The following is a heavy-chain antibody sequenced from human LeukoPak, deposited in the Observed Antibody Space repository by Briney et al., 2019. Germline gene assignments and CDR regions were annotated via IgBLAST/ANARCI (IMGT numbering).Heavy chain of an antibody. Sequence: SGTLSLTCTVSGGSISSGGYYWSWIRQHPGKGLEWIGYIYYSGSTYYNPSLKSRVTISVDTSKNQFSLKLSSVTAADTAVYYCARVVRGSGYYFGYWGQGTLVTVSS. CDR2: IYYSGST. J-gene: IGHJ4*02. CDR1: GGSISSGGYY. CDR3: ARVVRGSGYYFGY. V-gene: IGHV4-31*03. D-gene: IGHD3-22*01.